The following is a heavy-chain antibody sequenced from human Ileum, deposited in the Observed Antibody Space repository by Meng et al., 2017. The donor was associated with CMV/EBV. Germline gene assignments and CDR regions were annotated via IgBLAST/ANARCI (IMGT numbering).Heavy chain of an antibody. J-gene: IGHJ5*02. CDR1: GGSISSGTYY. D-gene: IGHD6-13*01. CDR3: AGDWGPYSSRGYFDP. Sequence: QVEPQEAGPGLVTPSETLSLTCTVTGGSISSGTYYWAWIRQSPGKGLEWIGSIYYSGSTYDNPSLKSRVTMSVDTFKNQFSLKLTSVTAADTAVYYCAGDWGPYSSRGYFDPWGQGTLVTVSS. V-gene: IGHV4-39*07. CDR2: IYYSGST.